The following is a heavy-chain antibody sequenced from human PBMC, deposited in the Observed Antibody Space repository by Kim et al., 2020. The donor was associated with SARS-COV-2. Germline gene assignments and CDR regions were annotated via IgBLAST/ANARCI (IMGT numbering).Heavy chain of an antibody. Sequence: GGSLRLSCTTSGFTFGDYAMSWFRQAPGKGLEWVGFIRSKAYGGTTEYAASVKGRFTISRDDSKSIAYLQMNSLKTEDTAVYYCTAYSSNPGFDYWGQGTLVTVSS. J-gene: IGHJ4*02. D-gene: IGHD6-19*01. CDR3: TAYSSNPGFDY. CDR1: GFTFGDYA. CDR2: IRSKAYGGTT. V-gene: IGHV3-49*03.